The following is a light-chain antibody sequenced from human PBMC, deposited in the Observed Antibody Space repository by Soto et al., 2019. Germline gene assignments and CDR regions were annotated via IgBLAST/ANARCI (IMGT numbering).Light chain of an antibody. CDR2: EVS. J-gene: IGKJ5*01. Sequence: DVVMTQTLLSLSVAPRQPASISCQSSDSPLHITGETFLFWYLQKPGQSPQLMIYEVSTRVSGVPDRFSGSGSGTDCTLEISRVETDDVGMYYCMQSTQLPPTLGQGTRLEIK. CDR1: DSPLHITGETF. V-gene: IGKV2D-29*02. CDR3: MQSTQLPPT.